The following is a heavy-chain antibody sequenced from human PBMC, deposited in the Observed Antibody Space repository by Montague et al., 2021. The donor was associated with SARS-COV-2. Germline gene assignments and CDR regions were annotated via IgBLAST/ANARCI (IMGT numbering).Heavy chain of an antibody. V-gene: IGHV4-59*01. J-gene: IGHJ3*02. CDR1: GGSISSYY. D-gene: IGHD6-19*01. Sequence: SETLSLTCTVSGGSISSYYWSWIRQPPGKGLEWIGYIDYSGSTNYNPSLKSRVNISVDTSKNQFSLKLSSVTAADTAVYYCARGSGGMGNAFDIWGQGTMVTVSS. CDR2: IDYSGST. CDR3: ARGSGGMGNAFDI.